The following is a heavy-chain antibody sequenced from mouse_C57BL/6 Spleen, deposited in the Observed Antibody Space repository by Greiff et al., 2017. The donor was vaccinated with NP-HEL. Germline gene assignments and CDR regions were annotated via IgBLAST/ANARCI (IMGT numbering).Heavy chain of an antibody. J-gene: IGHJ4*01. CDR3: TRRTIYYGSYEDAMDY. CDR1: GYTFTSYW. Sequence: QVQLQQPGAELVKPGASVKMSCKASGYTFTSYWITWVKQRPGQGLEWIGDIYPGSGSTNYNEKFKSKATLTVDTSSSTAYMQLSSLTSEDSAVYYCTRRTIYYGSYEDAMDYWGQGTSVTVSS. D-gene: IGHD2-1*01. CDR2: IYPGSGST. V-gene: IGHV1-55*01.